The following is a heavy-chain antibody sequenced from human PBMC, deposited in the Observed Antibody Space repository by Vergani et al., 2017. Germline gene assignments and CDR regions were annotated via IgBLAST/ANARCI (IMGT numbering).Heavy chain of an antibody. D-gene: IGHD3-16*02. CDR1: GFTFSSYS. J-gene: IGHJ3*02. V-gene: IGHV3-21*01. CDR2: ISSSSSYI. Sequence: EVQLVESGGGLVKPGGSLRLSCAASGFTFSSYSMNWVRQAPGKGLEWVSSISSSSSYINYADSVKGRFTISRDNAKNSLYLQMNSLRAEDTAVYYCALRLGELSEAFDIWGQGTMVTVSS. CDR3: ALRLGELSEAFDI.